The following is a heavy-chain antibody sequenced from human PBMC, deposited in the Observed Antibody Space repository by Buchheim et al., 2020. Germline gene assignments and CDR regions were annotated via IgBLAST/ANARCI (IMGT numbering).Heavy chain of an antibody. J-gene: IGHJ6*02. CDR3: ARYSSGWYYYYYGMDV. D-gene: IGHD6-19*01. Sequence: QVQLVESGGGVVQPGRSLRLSCAASGFTFSSYGMHWVRQAPGKGLEWVAVIWYDGSNKYYADSVKGRFTISRDNSKHTLYLQMNSLRAEDTAVYYCARYSSGWYYYYYGMDVWGQGTT. CDR1: GFTFSSYG. CDR2: IWYDGSNK. V-gene: IGHV3-33*01.